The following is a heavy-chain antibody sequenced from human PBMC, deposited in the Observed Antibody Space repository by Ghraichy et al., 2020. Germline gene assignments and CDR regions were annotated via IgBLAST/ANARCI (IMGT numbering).Heavy chain of an antibody. Sequence: SETLSLTCAVYGGSFSDYSWNWIRQPPGKGLEWIGEISHSGSTSYNPSLKSRLTISVDMSNNQFSLKLNSVIAADTAVYYCARARSRQSDWNTKGDNWFDPWGQGTLVTVSS. D-gene: IGHD1/OR15-1a*01. CDR3: ARARSRQSDWNTKGDNWFDP. CDR2: ISHSGST. CDR1: GGSFSDYS. J-gene: IGHJ5*02. V-gene: IGHV4-34*01.